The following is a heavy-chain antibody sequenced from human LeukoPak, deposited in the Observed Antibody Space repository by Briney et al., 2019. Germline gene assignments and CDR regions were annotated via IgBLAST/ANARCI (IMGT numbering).Heavy chain of an antibody. CDR2: ISSSSSYI. CDR3: AREVDYYDSSGHIDY. Sequence: GGSLRLSCAASGFTFSSYSMNWVRQAPGKGLEWVSSISSSSSYIYYADSVKGRFTISRDNAKNSLYLQMNSLRAEDTAVYYCAREVDYYDSSGHIDYWGQGTLVTVSS. CDR1: GFTFSSYS. D-gene: IGHD3-22*01. V-gene: IGHV3-21*01. J-gene: IGHJ4*02.